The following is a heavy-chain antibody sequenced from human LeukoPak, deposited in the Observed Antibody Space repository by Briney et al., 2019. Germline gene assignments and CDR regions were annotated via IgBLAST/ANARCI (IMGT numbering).Heavy chain of an antibody. CDR2: ISDSGGNT. V-gene: IGHV3-23*01. J-gene: IGHJ4*02. D-gene: IGHD1-26*01. CDR3: AKDGAQVGVTFDY. Sequence: GGSLRLPCAASGFTISSYVMSWVRQAPGKGLEWVSSISDSGGNTYYADSVKGRFTISRDNSKNTLYLQMNSLRVEDTAIYYCAKDGAQVGVTFDYWGQGTLVTVSS. CDR1: GFTISSYV.